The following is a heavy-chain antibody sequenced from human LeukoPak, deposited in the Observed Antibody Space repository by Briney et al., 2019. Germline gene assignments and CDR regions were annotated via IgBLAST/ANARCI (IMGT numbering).Heavy chain of an antibody. J-gene: IGHJ4*02. Sequence: SETLSLTCTVSGGSVSSGSYYWSWIRQPPGKGLEWIGYIYYSGSTNYNPSLKSRVTISVDTSKNQFSLKLSSVTAADTAVYYCARADGASSSWFFDYWGQGTLVTVSS. CDR2: IYYSGST. CDR1: GGSVSSGSYY. V-gene: IGHV4-61*01. CDR3: ARADGASSSWFFDY. D-gene: IGHD6-13*01.